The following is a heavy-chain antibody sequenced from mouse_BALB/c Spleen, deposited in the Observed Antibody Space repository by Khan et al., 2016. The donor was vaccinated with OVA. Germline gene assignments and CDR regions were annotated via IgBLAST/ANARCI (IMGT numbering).Heavy chain of an antibody. V-gene: IGHV9-2-1*01. CDR1: GYTFTDYS. J-gene: IGHJ4*01. CDR2: INTETGEP. CDR3: ARNCYGNHCAMDY. Sequence: QIQLVQSGPELKKPGETVKISCKASGYTFTDYSMHWVKQAPGKGLKWMGWINTETGEPTYADDFKGRFAFSLETSASTAYLQINNLKNEATATYFCARNCYGNHCAMDYGGPGTSVTVSS. D-gene: IGHD2-1*01.